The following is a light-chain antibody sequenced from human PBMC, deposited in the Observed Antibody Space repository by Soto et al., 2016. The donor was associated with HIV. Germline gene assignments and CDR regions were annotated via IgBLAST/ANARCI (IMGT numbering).Light chain of an antibody. CDR1: NIGRKA. V-gene: IGLV3-21*03. CDR2: DDN. CDR3: QVWDDDTDHVV. Sequence: SYVLTQPLSVSVAPGKTARITCEGNNIGRKAVHWYQQKPGQAPFLVVYDDNYRPSGIPERFSGSNSGNTATLIISRVEAGDEADYYCQVWDDDTDHVVFGGGTELTVL. J-gene: IGLJ2*01.